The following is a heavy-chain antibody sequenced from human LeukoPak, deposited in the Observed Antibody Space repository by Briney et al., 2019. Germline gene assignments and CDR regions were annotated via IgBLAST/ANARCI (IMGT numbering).Heavy chain of an antibody. CDR3: AKAPHYDILTGYPRFDY. Sequence: PGGSLRLSCAASGFTFSDYYMSWIRQAPGKGLEWVSYISSSGSTIYYADSVKGRFTISRDNAKNSLYLQMNSLRAEDTAVYYCAKAPHYDILTGYPRFDYWGQGTLVTVSS. J-gene: IGHJ4*02. V-gene: IGHV3-11*01. D-gene: IGHD3-9*01. CDR2: ISSSGSTI. CDR1: GFTFSDYY.